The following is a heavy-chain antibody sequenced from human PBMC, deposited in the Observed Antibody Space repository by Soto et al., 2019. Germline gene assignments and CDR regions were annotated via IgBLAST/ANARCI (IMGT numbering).Heavy chain of an antibody. V-gene: IGHV4-4*07. CDR2: IYASGST. CDR3: ARGGMVIIPTATAFDY. J-gene: IGHJ4*02. Sequence: LSLTCTVSGGSISTYYWSWIRQPAGKGLEWIGRIYASGSTNYNPSLKSRVTMSVATPKNQFSLKLSSVTAADTAVYYCARGGMVIIPTATAFDYWGQGTLVTVSS. D-gene: IGHD2-2*01. CDR1: GGSISTYY.